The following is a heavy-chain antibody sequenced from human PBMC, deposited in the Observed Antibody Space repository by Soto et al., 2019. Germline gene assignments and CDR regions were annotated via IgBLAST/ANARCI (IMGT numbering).Heavy chain of an antibody. CDR1: GDTISTGGYS. D-gene: IGHD4-17*01. CDR2: TYHSGNP. CDR3: ARETYGDYGGYFDP. V-gene: IGHV4-30-2*01. Sequence: QLQLQESGSRLVKSSETLSLTCGVSGDTISTGGYSWAWIRQPPGKALEWIGHTYHSGNPYYNPSLKSRVLISVDRSKNQFSLKLSSVTAEDTAVSCARETYGDYGGYFDPWGQGTLVTVSS. J-gene: IGHJ5*02.